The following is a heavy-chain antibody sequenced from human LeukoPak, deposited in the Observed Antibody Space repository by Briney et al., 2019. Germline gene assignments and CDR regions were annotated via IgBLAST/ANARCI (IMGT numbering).Heavy chain of an antibody. Sequence: SETLSLTCAVYGGSFSGYYWSWIRQPPGKGLEWIGEINHSGSTNYNPSLKSRVTISVDTSKNQFSLKLSSVTAADTSVYYCARRRVGATFYYYYYMDVWGKGTTVPVSS. J-gene: IGHJ6*03. CDR1: GGSFSGYY. V-gene: IGHV4-34*01. D-gene: IGHD1-26*01. CDR2: INHSGST. CDR3: ARRRVGATFYYYYYMDV.